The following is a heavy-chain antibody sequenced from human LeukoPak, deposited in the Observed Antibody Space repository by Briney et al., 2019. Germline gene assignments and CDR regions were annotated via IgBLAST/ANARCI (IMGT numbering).Heavy chain of an antibody. J-gene: IGHJ4*02. Sequence: SETLSLTCTVSGGSISSYYWSWIRQPPGKGLEWIGYIYYSGSTNYNPSLKSRVTISVDTSKNQFSLKLSSVTAADTAVYYCARVGRDGYNLYYLDYWGQGTLVTVSS. CDR3: ARVGRDGYNLYYLDY. D-gene: IGHD5-24*01. CDR2: IYYSGST. CDR1: GGSISSYY. V-gene: IGHV4-59*01.